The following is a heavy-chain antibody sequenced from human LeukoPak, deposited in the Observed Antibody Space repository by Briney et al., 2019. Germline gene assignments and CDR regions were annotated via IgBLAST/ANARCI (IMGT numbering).Heavy chain of an antibody. Sequence: PSGTLSLTCAVSGGSISSSNWWSWVRQPPGKGLEWIEEIYRSGSTNYNPSRKRGVTTLVGRSKNQSSLQLSSMPAADTAVYYCATVWFGEFFVGMDVWGKGTTVTVSS. CDR1: GGSISSSNW. V-gene: IGHV4-4*02. CDR3: ATVWFGEFFVGMDV. CDR2: IYRSGST. D-gene: IGHD3-10*01. J-gene: IGHJ6*04.